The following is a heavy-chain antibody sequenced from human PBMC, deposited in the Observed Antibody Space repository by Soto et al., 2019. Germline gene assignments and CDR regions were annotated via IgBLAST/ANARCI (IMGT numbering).Heavy chain of an antibody. D-gene: IGHD6-13*01. CDR1: GGSISSYY. J-gene: IGHJ4*02. V-gene: IGHV4-59*01. CDR3: ARSGQKAAAGTGYFDY. Sequence: SETLSLTCTVSGGSISSYYWSWIRQPPGKGLEWIGYIYYSGSTNYNPSLKSRVTISVDTSKNQFSLKLSSVTAADTAVYYCARSGQKAAAGTGYFDYWGQGTLVTVSP. CDR2: IYYSGST.